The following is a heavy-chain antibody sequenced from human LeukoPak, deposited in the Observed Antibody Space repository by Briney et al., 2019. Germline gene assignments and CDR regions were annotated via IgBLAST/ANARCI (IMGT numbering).Heavy chain of an antibody. CDR1: GYTFTTYG. Sequence: ASVKVSSTASGYTFTTYGINWVRQAPGQGLEWMGWMNPNSGNTGYVQKFQGRVTMARNTSVSTAYMELSSLRSEDTAVYYCAARHDYNYYYGMDVWGQGTTVTVSS. J-gene: IGHJ6*02. D-gene: IGHD2-2*01. CDR3: AARHDYNYYYGMDV. CDR2: MNPNSGNT. V-gene: IGHV1-8*02.